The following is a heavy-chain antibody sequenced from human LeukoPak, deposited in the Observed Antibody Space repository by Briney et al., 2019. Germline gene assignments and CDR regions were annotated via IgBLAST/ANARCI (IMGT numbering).Heavy chain of an antibody. CDR3: ARDPSVVVPAAMGAFDI. D-gene: IGHD2-2*01. CDR2: ISSSSSYI. CDR1: GFTFSSYS. J-gene: IGHJ3*02. V-gene: IGHV3-21*01. Sequence: GGSLRLSCAASGFTFSSYSMNWVRQAPGKGLEWVSSISSSSSYIYYADSVKGRFTISRDNAKNSLYLQMNSLRAEDTAVYYCARDPSVVVPAAMGAFDIWGQGTMVTVSS.